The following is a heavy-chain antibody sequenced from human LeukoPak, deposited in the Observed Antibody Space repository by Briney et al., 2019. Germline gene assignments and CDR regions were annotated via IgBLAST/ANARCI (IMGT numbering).Heavy chain of an antibody. CDR2: INGDGSST. CDR3: AKEGRSPDYYYYYMDV. CDR1: GFTFRDYY. Sequence: GGSLRLSCATSGFTFRDYYMHWVRQAPGKGLVWISRINGDGSSTNYADSVKGRFTISRDNSKNTLYLQMNSLRAEDTAVYYCAKEGRSPDYYYYYMDVWGKGTTVTISS. V-gene: IGHV3-74*01. J-gene: IGHJ6*03.